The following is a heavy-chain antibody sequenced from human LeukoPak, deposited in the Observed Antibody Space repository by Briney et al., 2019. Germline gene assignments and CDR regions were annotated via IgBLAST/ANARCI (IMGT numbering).Heavy chain of an antibody. CDR1: GFTFTNYW. D-gene: IGHD3-10*01. V-gene: IGHV3-7*03. J-gene: IGHJ4*02. CDR2: IKQDRSEK. CDR3: ARTYYYGSGSYYNPRYY. Sequence: PGGSLRLSCAASGFTFTNYWMSWVRQAPGKGLELVANIKQDRSEKYYVDSVKGRFTISRDNAKNSLYLQMNSLRAEDTAVYYCARTYYYGSGSYYNPRYYWGQGTLVTVSS.